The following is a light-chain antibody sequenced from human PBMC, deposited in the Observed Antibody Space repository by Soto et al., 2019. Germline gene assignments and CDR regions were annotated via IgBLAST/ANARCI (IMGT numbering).Light chain of an antibody. J-gene: IGKJ4*01. Sequence: DIVMTQSPDSLAVSLGERATINCKSSQSVLYSSNNKNYLVWYQQKPGQSPKLLIYWASTRESGVPDRFSGSGSGTDFTLTINSLQAEDVAVYYCQQYYSTPLTFGGGTKVDIK. CDR3: QQYYSTPLT. V-gene: IGKV4-1*01. CDR1: QSVLYSSNNKNY. CDR2: WAS.